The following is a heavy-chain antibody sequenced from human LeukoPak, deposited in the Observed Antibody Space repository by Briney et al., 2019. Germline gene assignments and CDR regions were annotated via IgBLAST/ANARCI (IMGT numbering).Heavy chain of an antibody. CDR2: ISSSGSTI. CDR3: AILRGYYYDSSGYYRHDAFDI. J-gene: IGHJ3*02. V-gene: IGHV3-48*03. Sequence: GGSLRLSCAASGFTFSSYEMNWVRQAPGKGLEWVSYISSSGSTIYYADSVKGRFTISRDDAKNSLYLQMNSLRAEDAAVYYCAILRGYYYDSSGYYRHDAFDIRGQGTMVTVSS. D-gene: IGHD3-22*01. CDR1: GFTFSSYE.